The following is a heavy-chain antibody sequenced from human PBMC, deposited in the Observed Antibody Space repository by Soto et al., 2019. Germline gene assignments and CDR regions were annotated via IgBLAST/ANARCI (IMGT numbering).Heavy chain of an antibody. CDR3: ANPYVHYYYGMDV. D-gene: IGHD3-10*02. CDR2: ISGSGGST. CDR1: GFTFSSYA. Sequence: GGSLRLSCAASGFTFSSYAMSWVRQAPGKGLEWVPAISGSGGSTYYADSVKGRFTISRDNSKNTLYLQMNSLRAEDTAVYYCANPYVHYYYGMDVWGQGTTVTVSS. V-gene: IGHV3-23*01. J-gene: IGHJ6*02.